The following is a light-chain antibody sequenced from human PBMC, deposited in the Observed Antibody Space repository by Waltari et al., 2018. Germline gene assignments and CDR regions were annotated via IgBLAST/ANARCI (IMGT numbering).Light chain of an antibody. V-gene: IGLV3-19*01. CDR2: GKD. CDR1: SLRSYD. J-gene: IGLJ2*01. Sequence: SSELTPDPAVSVALGQTVRITCQGDSLRSYDASWYQQKPGQAPILVIYGKDNRPSGIPDRVSGSTSGNTASLTITGCQAEDEADYYCHARVVSNVRGAFGGGTKLTVL. CDR3: HARVVSNVRGA.